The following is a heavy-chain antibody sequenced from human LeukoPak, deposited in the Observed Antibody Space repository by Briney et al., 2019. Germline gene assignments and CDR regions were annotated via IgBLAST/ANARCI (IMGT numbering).Heavy chain of an antibody. D-gene: IGHD6-19*01. J-gene: IGHJ4*02. Sequence: GGSLRLACAASGFTFSSYSMNWVRQAPGKGLEWVSYISSSSSTIYYADSVKGRFTISRDNAKNSLYLQMNSLRDEDTAVYYCARGEVSGYSSGWYPFDYWGQGTLVTVSS. V-gene: IGHV3-48*02. CDR1: GFTFSSYS. CDR3: ARGEVSGYSSGWYPFDY. CDR2: ISSSSSTI.